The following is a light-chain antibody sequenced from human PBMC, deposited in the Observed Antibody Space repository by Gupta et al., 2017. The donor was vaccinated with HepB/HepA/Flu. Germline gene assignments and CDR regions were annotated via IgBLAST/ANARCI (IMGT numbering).Light chain of an antibody. CDR1: ALPNQY. J-gene: IGLJ3*02. CDR2: KDR. CDR3: QSADNTGTYPV. Sequence: SYELTQPPSVSVSTGQTARITCSGDALPNQYAYWYQQKPGQAPVMVIYKDRERPSGIPERFSGSSSGTIVMLTISGVQAEDEADYYCQSADNTGTYPVFGGGTKLTVL. V-gene: IGLV3-25*03.